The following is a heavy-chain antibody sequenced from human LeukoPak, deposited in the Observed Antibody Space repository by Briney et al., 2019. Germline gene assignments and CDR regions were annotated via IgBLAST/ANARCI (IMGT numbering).Heavy chain of an antibody. J-gene: IGHJ4*02. CDR3: ASSTVEMAAILDHD. Sequence: PGGSLRLSCAASGFTFSSYSMNWVRQAPGKGLEWVAHIKKVGSEKYYVDSVKGRFTISRDNAKNSLYLQMNSLRAEDTAMYYCASSTVEMAAILDHDWGQGTLVIVSS. D-gene: IGHD5-24*01. CDR2: IKKVGSEK. CDR1: GFTFSSYS. V-gene: IGHV3-7*01.